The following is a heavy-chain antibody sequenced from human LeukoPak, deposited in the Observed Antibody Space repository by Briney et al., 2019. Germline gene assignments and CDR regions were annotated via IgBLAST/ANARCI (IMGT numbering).Heavy chain of an antibody. J-gene: IGHJ4*02. CDR1: GFTFSSYA. V-gene: IGHV3-23*01. CDR3: AKDLSGYGSSWSYFDY. CDR2: ISGSGGST. D-gene: IGHD6-13*01. Sequence: GGSLRFSCAASGFTFSSYAMSWVRQAPGKGLEWVSAISGSGGSTYYTDSVKGRFTISRDNSKNTLYLQVNSLRAEDTAVYYCAKDLSGYGSSWSYFDYWGQGTLVTVSS.